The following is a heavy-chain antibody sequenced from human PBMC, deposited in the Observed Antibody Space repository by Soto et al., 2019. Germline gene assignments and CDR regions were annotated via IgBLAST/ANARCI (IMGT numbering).Heavy chain of an antibody. Sequence: SETLSLTCTVSGASVSTGAYYWGWVRQRPRRGLEWIGYVYESGYTYYNMSLKSRLTISLDRSNNQFSLGLTSVTAADTAVYYCARGREDNSDHHFGHLFDSWGQGTLVTVSS. D-gene: IGHD3-22*01. CDR2: VYESGYT. V-gene: IGHV4-31*03. CDR3: ARGREDNSDHHFGHLFDS. CDR1: GASVSTGAYY. J-gene: IGHJ4*02.